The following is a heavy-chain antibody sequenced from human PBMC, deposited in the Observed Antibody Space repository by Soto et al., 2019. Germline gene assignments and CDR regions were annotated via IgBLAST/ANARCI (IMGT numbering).Heavy chain of an antibody. CDR3: ARGAAYYDFWSGYSDSYYYYGMDF. J-gene: IGHJ6*02. CDR1: GFTFDDYG. Sequence: TGGSLRLSCAASGFTFDDYGMSWVRQAPGKGLEWVSGINWNGGSTGYADSVKGRFTISRDNAKNSLYLQMNSLRAEDTALYYCARGAAYYDFWSGYSDSYYYYGMDFWGQGTTVTVSS. V-gene: IGHV3-20*04. D-gene: IGHD3-3*01. CDR2: INWNGGST.